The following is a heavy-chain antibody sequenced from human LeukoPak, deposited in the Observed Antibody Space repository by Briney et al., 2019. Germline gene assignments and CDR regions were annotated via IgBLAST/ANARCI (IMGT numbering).Heavy chain of an antibody. CDR1: GFTFSEHG. Sequence: GGSLRLSCAASGFTFSEHGMNWVGQAPGKRLEWLSGVSPPGGGTYYADSVKGRFTISRDDSKNTLSLQMNSLRVEDTAVYYCARDLAWGAFDYWGQGTLVTVSS. CDR3: ARDLAWGAFDY. CDR2: VSPPGGGT. D-gene: IGHD7-27*01. J-gene: IGHJ4*02. V-gene: IGHV3-23*01.